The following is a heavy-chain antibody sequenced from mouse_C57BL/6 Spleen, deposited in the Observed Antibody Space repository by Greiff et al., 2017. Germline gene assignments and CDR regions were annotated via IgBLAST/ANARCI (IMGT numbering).Heavy chain of an antibody. CDR3: ARSGGNYVKVDAMDY. D-gene: IGHD2-1*01. CDR2: INPYNGDT. V-gene: IGHV1-20*01. J-gene: IGHJ4*01. Sequence: EVKLQESGPELVKPGDSVKISCKASGYSFTGYFMNWVMQSHGKSLEWIGRINPYNGDTFYNQKFKGKATLTVDKSSSTAHMELRSLTSEDSAVYYCARSGGNYVKVDAMDYWGQGTSVTVSS. CDR1: GYSFTGYF.